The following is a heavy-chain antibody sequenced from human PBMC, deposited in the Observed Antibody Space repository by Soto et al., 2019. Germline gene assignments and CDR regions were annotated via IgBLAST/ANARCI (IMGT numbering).Heavy chain of an antibody. CDR3: ARGRRMVRPSRYYYYYGMDV. CDR2: INHSGST. CDR1: GGSFSGYY. Sequence: SETLSLTCAVYGGSFSGYYWSWIRQPPGKGLEWIGEINHSGSTNYNPSLKSRVTISVDTSKNQFSLKLSSVTAADTAVYYCARGRRMVRPSRYYYYYGMDVWGQGTTVTVSS. D-gene: IGHD3-10*01. V-gene: IGHV4-34*01. J-gene: IGHJ6*02.